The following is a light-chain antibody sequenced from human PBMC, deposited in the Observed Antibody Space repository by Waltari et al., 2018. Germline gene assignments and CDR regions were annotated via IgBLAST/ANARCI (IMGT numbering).Light chain of an antibody. V-gene: IGLV2-14*01. CDR2: EVS. CDR1: SSDVGTYNY. CDR3: SLYISSSTYWV. Sequence: QSALTQPASVSGSPGQSITISCTGTSSDVGTYNYVSWYQQHPDKAPKLMIYEVSYRPSGVSSRVSGSKSGNTAALTISGLQAEDEADYYCSLYISSSTYWVFGGGTKLTVL. J-gene: IGLJ3*02.